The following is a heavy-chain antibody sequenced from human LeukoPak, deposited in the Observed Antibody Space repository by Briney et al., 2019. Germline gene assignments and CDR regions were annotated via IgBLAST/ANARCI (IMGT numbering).Heavy chain of an antibody. D-gene: IGHD3-16*02. CDR2: IIPIFGIA. Sequence: SVKVSCKASGCTFSSYAISWVRQAPGQGLEWMGRIIPIFGIANYAQKFQGRVTITADKSTSTAYMELSSLRSEDTAVYYCARADRLSGPLDYWGQGTLVTVSS. CDR3: ARADRLSGPLDY. J-gene: IGHJ4*02. CDR1: GCTFSSYA. V-gene: IGHV1-69*04.